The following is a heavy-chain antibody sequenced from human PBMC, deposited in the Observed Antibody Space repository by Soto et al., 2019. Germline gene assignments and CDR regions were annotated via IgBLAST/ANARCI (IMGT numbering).Heavy chain of an antibody. Sequence: ASVKVSCKASGYTFTSYYMHWVRQAPGQGLEWMGIINPSGGSTSYAQKFQGRVTMTRDTSTSTVYMELSSLRSEDTAVYYCARAEGSLRFVEWLPHAEYFQHWGQGTLVTGSS. D-gene: IGHD3-3*01. CDR3: ARAEGSLRFVEWLPHAEYFQH. CDR1: GYTFTSYY. J-gene: IGHJ1*01. V-gene: IGHV1-46*01. CDR2: INPSGGST.